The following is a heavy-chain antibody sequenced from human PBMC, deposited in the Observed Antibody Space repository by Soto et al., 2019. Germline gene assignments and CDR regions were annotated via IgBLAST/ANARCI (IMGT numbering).Heavy chain of an antibody. D-gene: IGHD3-10*01. CDR1: GGSISSSSYY. J-gene: IGHJ4*02. Sequence: QLQLQESGPGLVKPSETLSLTCTVSGGSISSSSYYWGWIRQPPGKGLEWIGSIYYSGSTYYNPSLKSRVTLSVDTSKNQFSLKLSSVTAADTAVYYCVQGEGFGELVIDYWGQGTLVTVSS. CDR3: VQGEGFGELVIDY. CDR2: IYYSGST. V-gene: IGHV4-39*01.